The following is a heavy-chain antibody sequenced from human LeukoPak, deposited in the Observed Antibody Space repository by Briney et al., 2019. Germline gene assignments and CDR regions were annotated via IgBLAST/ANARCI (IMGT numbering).Heavy chain of an antibody. Sequence: PGGSLRLSCAASGFTISSNYMNWVRQAPGKGLEWVSVIFNSGDTYYADSVKGRFTISRDTSKNTLYLQTNSLRVDDTAVYYCARDPAPATGAFDIWGQGTMVVIS. CDR1: GFTISSNY. CDR3: ARDPAPATGAFDI. D-gene: IGHD1-1*01. V-gene: IGHV3-53*01. CDR2: IFNSGDT. J-gene: IGHJ3*02.